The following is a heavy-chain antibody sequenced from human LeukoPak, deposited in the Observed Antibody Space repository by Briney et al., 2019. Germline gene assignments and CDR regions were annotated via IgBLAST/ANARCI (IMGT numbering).Heavy chain of an antibody. CDR3: ARENGYRYDY. CDR2: IYYSGST. V-gene: IGHV4-39*07. Sequence: SETLSLTCTVSGGSISSSSYYWGWIRQPPGKGLEWIGSIYYSGSTYYNPSLKSRVTISVDTSKNQFSLKLSSVTAADTALYYCARENGYRYDYWGQGTLVTVSS. J-gene: IGHJ4*02. CDR1: GGSISSSSYY. D-gene: IGHD5-18*01.